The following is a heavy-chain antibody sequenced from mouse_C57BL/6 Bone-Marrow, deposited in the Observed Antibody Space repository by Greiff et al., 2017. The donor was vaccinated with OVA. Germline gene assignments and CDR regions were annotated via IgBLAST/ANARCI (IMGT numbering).Heavy chain of an antibody. CDR2: INSDGGST. J-gene: IGHJ4*01. CDR3: ARLGSNYNYAMDY. Sequence: VQLQQSGGGLVQPGESLKLSCESNEYEFPSHDMSWVRKTPEKRLELVAAINSDGGSTYYPDTMERRFIISRDNTKKTLYLQMSSLRSEDTALYYCARLGSNYNYAMDYWGQGTSVTVSS. V-gene: IGHV5-2*01. D-gene: IGHD2-5*01. CDR1: EYEFPSHD.